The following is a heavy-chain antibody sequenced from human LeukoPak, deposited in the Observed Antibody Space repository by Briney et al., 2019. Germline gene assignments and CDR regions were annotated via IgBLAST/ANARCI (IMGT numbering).Heavy chain of an antibody. Sequence: GGSLRFSCVASGFTFNDYAMHWVRQAPGKGLERVSGISWNSGTIGYADSVKGRFTISRDNAKNSLYLQMNSLRAEDMAFYYCAKDYYHDSSGYTYFDYWGQGALVTVSS. V-gene: IGHV3-9*03. D-gene: IGHD3-22*01. CDR3: AKDYYHDSSGYTYFDY. CDR2: ISWNSGTI. CDR1: GFTFNDYA. J-gene: IGHJ4*02.